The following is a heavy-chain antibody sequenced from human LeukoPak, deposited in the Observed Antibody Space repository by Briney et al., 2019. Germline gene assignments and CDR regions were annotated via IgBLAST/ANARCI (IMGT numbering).Heavy chain of an antibody. D-gene: IGHD3-3*01. V-gene: IGHV1-46*01. Sequence: GASVKVSCKASGYTFTSYYMHWVRQAPGQGLEWMGIINPSGGSTSYAQKFQGRVTMTRDTSTSTVYMELSSLRSEDTAAYYCARDPIPYYDFWSGYYYGMDVWGQGTTVTVSS. CDR3: ARDPIPYYDFWSGYYYGMDV. CDR1: GYTFTSYY. CDR2: INPSGGST. J-gene: IGHJ6*02.